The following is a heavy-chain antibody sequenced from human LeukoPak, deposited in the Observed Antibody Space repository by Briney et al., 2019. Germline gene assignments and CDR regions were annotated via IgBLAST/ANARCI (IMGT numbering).Heavy chain of an antibody. V-gene: IGHV1-69*04. J-gene: IGHJ6*02. CDR2: IIPILGIA. CDR1: GGTFSSYA. Sequence: SVKVSCKASGGTFSSYAISWVRQAPGQGLEWMGRIIPILGIANYAQKFQGRVTITADKSTSTAYMELSRLRSDDTAVYYCARDMDYYDSSGRYYYYYGMDVWGQGTTVTVSS. D-gene: IGHD3-22*01. CDR3: ARDMDYYDSSGRYYYYYGMDV.